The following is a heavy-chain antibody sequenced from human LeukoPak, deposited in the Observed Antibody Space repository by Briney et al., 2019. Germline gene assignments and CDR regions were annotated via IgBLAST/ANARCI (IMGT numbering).Heavy chain of an antibody. CDR3: ARRILYDSSGYSTYYFDY. V-gene: IGHV4-39*01. CDR1: GGSIRSSSYY. D-gene: IGHD3-22*01. CDR2: IYYSGST. Sequence: SETLSLTCTVSGGSIRSSSYYWGWIRQPPGKGLEWIGSIYYSGSTYYNPSLKSRVTISVDTSKNQFSLKLSSVTAADTAVYYCARRILYDSSGYSTYYFDYWGQGTLVTVSS. J-gene: IGHJ4*02.